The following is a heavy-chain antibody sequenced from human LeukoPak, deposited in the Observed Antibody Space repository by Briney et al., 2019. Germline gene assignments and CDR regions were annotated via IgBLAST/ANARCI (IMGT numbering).Heavy chain of an antibody. J-gene: IGHJ4*02. CDR3: ARGGSSWDMYYFDY. D-gene: IGHD6-13*01. CDR2: IYYSGST. Sequence: PSRTLSLTCTVSGGSISSGGYYWSWIRQHPGKGLEWIGYIYYSGSTYYNPSLKSRVTISVDTSKNQFSLKLSSVTAADTAVYYCARGGSSWDMYYFDYWGQGTLVTVSS. V-gene: IGHV4-31*03. CDR1: GGSISSGGYY.